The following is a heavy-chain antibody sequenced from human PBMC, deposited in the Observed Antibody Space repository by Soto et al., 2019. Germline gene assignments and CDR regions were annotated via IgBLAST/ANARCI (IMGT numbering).Heavy chain of an antibody. CDR2: SNHSGST. CDR1: GGSFSGYY. V-gene: IGHV4-34*01. D-gene: IGHD4-17*01. CDR3: ARCVGDYYGMDV. Sequence: QVQLQQWGAGLLKPSETLSLTCAVYGGSFSGYYWSWIRQPPGKGLEWIGESNHSGSTNYNPSLKRRVTISVDTSKNQFSLKLSSVTAADTAVYYCARCVGDYYGMDVWGQGTTVTVSS. J-gene: IGHJ6*02.